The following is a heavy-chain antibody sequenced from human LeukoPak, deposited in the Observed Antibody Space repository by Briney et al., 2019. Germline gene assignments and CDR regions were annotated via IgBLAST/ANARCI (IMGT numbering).Heavy chain of an antibody. V-gene: IGHV4-34*01. CDR1: GGSFSGYF. D-gene: IGHD1-14*01. J-gene: IGHJ5*01. CDR2: ISHSGST. CDR3: AREPDRIRFDS. Sequence: SSETLSLTCAVYGGSFSGYFWSWIRQPPGKGLEYIGDISHSGSTNYNPSLKNRVTISVDTSKNQFSLKLSSVTAADTAVHYCAREPDRIRFDSWGQGTLVTVSS.